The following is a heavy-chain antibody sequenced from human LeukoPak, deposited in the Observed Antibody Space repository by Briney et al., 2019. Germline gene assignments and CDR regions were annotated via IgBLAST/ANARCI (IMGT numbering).Heavy chain of an antibody. Sequence: SETLSLTCTVSGGSISSSSYYWGWIRQPPGKGLEWIGSIYYSGSTYYNPSLKSRVTISVDTSKNQFSLKLSSVTAADTAVYYCARLWLIRGKINWFDPWGQGTLVTVSS. J-gene: IGHJ5*02. CDR1: GGSISSSSYY. V-gene: IGHV4-39*01. CDR2: IYYSGST. CDR3: ARLWLIRGKINWFDP. D-gene: IGHD6-19*01.